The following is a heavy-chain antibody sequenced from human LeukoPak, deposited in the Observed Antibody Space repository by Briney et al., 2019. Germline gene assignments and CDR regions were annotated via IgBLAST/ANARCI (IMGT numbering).Heavy chain of an antibody. CDR1: GYSISSGYY. CDR3: ARVCGIAAALL. D-gene: IGHD6-13*01. V-gene: IGHV4-38-2*02. Sequence: SETLSLTCTVSGYSISSGYYWAWIRPPPGKGLEWIGSIYHSGSTYYNPSLKSRVTISVDTSKNQFSLKLSSVTAADTAVYYCARVCGIAAALLWGKGTLVTVSS. J-gene: IGHJ4*02. CDR2: IYHSGST.